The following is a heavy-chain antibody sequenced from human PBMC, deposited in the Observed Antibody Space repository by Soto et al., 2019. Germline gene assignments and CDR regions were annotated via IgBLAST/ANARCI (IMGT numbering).Heavy chain of an antibody. J-gene: IGHJ4*02. V-gene: IGHV3-21*04. CDR1: GFTFSSYS. D-gene: IGHD3-10*01. CDR2: ISSSSSYI. CDR3: AIGSGSYYEFPY. Sequence: PGGSLRLSCAASGFTFSSYSMNWVRQAPGKGLEWVSSISSSSSYIYYADSVKGRFTISRDNSKNTLYLQMNSLRAEDTAVYYCAIGSGSYYEFPYWGQGTLVTVSS.